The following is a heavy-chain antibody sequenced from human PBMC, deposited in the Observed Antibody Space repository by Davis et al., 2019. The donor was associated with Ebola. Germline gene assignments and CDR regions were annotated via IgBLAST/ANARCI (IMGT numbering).Heavy chain of an antibody. Sequence: PGGSLRLSCAASGFTFDDYAMHWVRQAPGKGLEWVSLISWDGGSTYYADSVKGRFTISRDNSKNSLYLQMNSLRAEDTALYYCAKDGVRGVMFHYMDVRGKGTTVTVSS. CDR3: AKDGVRGVMFHYMDV. J-gene: IGHJ6*03. V-gene: IGHV3-43D*03. CDR1: GFTFDDYA. D-gene: IGHD3-10*01. CDR2: ISWDGGST.